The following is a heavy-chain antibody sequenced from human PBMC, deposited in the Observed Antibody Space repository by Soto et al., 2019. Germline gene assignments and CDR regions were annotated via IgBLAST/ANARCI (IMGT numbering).Heavy chain of an antibody. Sequence: VGSLRLSCAASGCTCSNAWMSLVRQAPGKGLEWVGRIKSKTDGGTTDYAAPVKGRFTISRDDSKNTLYLQMNSLKTEDTAVYYCTTDFRYAIVAFDIWGQGTMVTVS. CDR1: GCTCSNAW. CDR2: IKSKTDGGTT. V-gene: IGHV3-15*01. CDR3: TTDFRYAIVAFDI. J-gene: IGHJ3*02. D-gene: IGHD5-12*01.